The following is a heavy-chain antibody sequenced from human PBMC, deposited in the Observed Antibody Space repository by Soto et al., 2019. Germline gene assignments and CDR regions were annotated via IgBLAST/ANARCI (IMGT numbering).Heavy chain of an antibody. J-gene: IGHJ4*02. D-gene: IGHD4-17*01. CDR3: AGERPYGDYALDY. CDR1: GFTFSSYS. CDR2: INTGSNSI. V-gene: IGHV3-48*01. Sequence: GGSLRLSCAASGFTFSSYSMNWVRQAPGKGLEWISYINTGSNSIYYADSVKGRFTISRDNARNSLYLQMSSLSAEDTAVYYCAGERPYGDYALDYSGQGTLVTVSS.